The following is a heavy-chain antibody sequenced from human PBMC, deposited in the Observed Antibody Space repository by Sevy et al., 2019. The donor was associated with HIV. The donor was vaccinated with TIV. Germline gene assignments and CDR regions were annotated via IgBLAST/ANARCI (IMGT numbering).Heavy chain of an antibody. CDR2: ISSSSSYI. D-gene: IGHD5-18*01. CDR3: ARSVDTALVWYFDL. Sequence: GESLKISCAASGFTFSSYRMNWVRQAPGKGLEWVSCISSSSSYIYYADSVKGRFTISRDNAKNSLYLQMNSLRAEDTAVYYCARSVDTALVWYFDLWGRGTLVTVSS. J-gene: IGHJ2*01. V-gene: IGHV3-21*01. CDR1: GFTFSSYR.